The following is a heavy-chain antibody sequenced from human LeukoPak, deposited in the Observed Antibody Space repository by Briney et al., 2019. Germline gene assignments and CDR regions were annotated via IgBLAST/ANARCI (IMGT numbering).Heavy chain of an antibody. Sequence: GGSLRLSCAASGFTFSSYWMSWVRQAPGKGLEWVANIKQDGSEKYYVDSVKGRFTISRDNAKNSLYLQMNSLRAEDTAVYYCARHLRPSYSDYDKGWFDPWGQGTLVTVSS. CDR3: ARHLRPSYSDYDKGWFDP. D-gene: IGHD4-11*01. CDR1: GFTFSSYW. J-gene: IGHJ5*02. CDR2: IKQDGSEK. V-gene: IGHV3-7*01.